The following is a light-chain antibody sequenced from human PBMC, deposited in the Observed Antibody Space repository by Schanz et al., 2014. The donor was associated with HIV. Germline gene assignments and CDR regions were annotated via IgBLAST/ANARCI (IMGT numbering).Light chain of an antibody. Sequence: EIVLTQSPATLSLSPGERATLSCRASQSVSSYLAWYQQKPGQAPRLLIYDASNRATGIPARFSGSGSGTDFTLTISRLEPDDFAVYYCQQYGSSPWTFGQGTKVEIK. CDR3: QQYGSSPWT. CDR2: DAS. V-gene: IGKV3-20*01. J-gene: IGKJ1*01. CDR1: QSVSSY.